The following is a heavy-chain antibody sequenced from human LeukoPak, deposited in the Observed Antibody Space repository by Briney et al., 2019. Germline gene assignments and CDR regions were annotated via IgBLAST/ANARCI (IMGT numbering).Heavy chain of an antibody. CDR2: ISSSNTTI. D-gene: IGHD2-2*01. J-gene: IGHJ5*02. CDR3: VGYCSSTSCYQEDWFDP. CDR1: GFTFSSFS. Sequence: GGSLRLSCATSGFTFSSFSMNWVRQAPGKGLEWVSYISSSNTTIYSADSVKGRFTISRDNSKNTLYLQMNSLRAEDTAVYYCVGYCSSTSCYQEDWFDPWGQGTLVTVSS. V-gene: IGHV3-48*01.